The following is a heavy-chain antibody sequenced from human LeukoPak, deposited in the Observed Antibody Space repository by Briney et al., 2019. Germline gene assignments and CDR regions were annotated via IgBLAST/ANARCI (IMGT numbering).Heavy chain of an antibody. CDR3: ATRVSGVVVAPYWYFDL. CDR2: IYYSGST. Sequence: SETLSLTCTVSGGSISSGDYYWSWIRQHPGKCLEWIGYIYYSGSTYYNPSLKSRVTISVDTSKNQFSLKLSSVTAADTAVYYCATRVSGVVVAPYWYFDLWGRGTLVTVSS. J-gene: IGHJ2*01. CDR1: GGSISSGDYY. D-gene: IGHD2-15*01. V-gene: IGHV4-31*03.